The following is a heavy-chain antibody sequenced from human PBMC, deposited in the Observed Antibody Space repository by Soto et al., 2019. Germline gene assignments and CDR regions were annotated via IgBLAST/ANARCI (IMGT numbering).Heavy chain of an antibody. J-gene: IGHJ4*02. V-gene: IGHV4-59*08. CDR2: IHYSGNT. D-gene: IGHD3-3*01. Sequence: SQTMSLTCTVSDGSISNYYWSWIRQPPGKGLEWIGYIHYSGNTKYNPSLKSRVTISSDTSKDQFSLKLTSMTAADTAVYYCARGHYDFWSGYFATMAYWGQGTLVTVSS. CDR3: ARGHYDFWSGYFATMAY. CDR1: DGSISNYY.